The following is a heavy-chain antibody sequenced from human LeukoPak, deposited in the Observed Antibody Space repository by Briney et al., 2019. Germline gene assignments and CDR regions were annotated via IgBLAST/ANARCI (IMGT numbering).Heavy chain of an antibody. CDR2: IYYSGST. J-gene: IGHJ4*02. V-gene: IGHV4-59*12. CDR3: ARDLGVRDIVVVPAAMPLEDY. CDR1: GGSISSYY. D-gene: IGHD2-2*01. Sequence: PSETLSLTCTVSGGSISSYYWSWIRQPPGKGLGWIGYIYYSGSTNCNPSLKSRVTISVDTSKNQFSLKLSSVTAADTAVYYCARDLGVRDIVVVPAAMPLEDYWGQGTLVTVSS.